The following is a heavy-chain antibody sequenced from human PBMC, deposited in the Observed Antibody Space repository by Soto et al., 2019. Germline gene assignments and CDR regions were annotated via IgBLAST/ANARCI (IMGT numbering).Heavy chain of an antibody. CDR3: ARDTVLTGMFDF. CDR1: GGSIGSYH. J-gene: IGHJ4*02. Sequence: NPSETLSLTCTVSGGSIGSYHWSWVRQPPGKGPEWIASVYYTGTTNYNPSLGSRVTISIDAPENQISLKLTSVTAADTAFYYCARDTVLTGMFDFWGQGTLVTVS. CDR2: VYYTGTT. V-gene: IGHV4-59*01. D-gene: IGHD4-17*01.